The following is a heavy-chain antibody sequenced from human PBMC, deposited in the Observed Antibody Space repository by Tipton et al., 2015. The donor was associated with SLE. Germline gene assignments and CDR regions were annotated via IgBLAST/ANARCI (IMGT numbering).Heavy chain of an antibody. J-gene: IGHJ4*02. CDR2: INTNTGNP. V-gene: IGHV7-4-1*02. CDR1: GYTFTNFA. D-gene: IGHD3-22*01. Sequence: QVQLVQSGSELKKPGASVKVSCKASGYTFTNFAMNWVRQAPGQGLEWMGWINTNTGNPTHAQGFTGRFVFSLDTSVSTAYLQISSLKAEDTAVYYCARDLRLRREYYDDSGGYLTEDYWGQGALVTVSS. CDR3: ARDLRLRREYYDDSGGYLTEDY.